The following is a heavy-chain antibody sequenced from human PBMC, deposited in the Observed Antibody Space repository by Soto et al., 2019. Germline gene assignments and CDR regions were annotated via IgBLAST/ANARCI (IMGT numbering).Heavy chain of an antibody. Sequence: KPXETLSLTCSVSGDSISRNGYFWTWIRQHPGKGLEWIGYIYYDGRSYYTPSLKSRVIISVDTSKNQFSLNLTAVTAADTAVYYCARGTMLRGTGYYYAMEVWGQGTTVTVSS. J-gene: IGHJ6*02. CDR2: IYYDGRS. CDR3: ARGTMLRGTGYYYAMEV. D-gene: IGHD3-10*01. V-gene: IGHV4-31*03. CDR1: GDSISRNGYF.